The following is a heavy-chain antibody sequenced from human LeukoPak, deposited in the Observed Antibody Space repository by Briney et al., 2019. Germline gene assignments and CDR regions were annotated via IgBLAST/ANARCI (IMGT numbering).Heavy chain of an antibody. CDR1: GFTFSSYA. CDR3: AKGGVPAHSYYFDY. J-gene: IGHJ4*02. Sequence: RGSPRLSCAASGFTFSSYAMRWGRQAPGKGLEWVSSISGTGGMTYYINSVKGRFTISSDNAKNTQYLQMKSLRAADTALYFCAKGGVPAHSYYFDYWGQGTLVTVS. CDR2: ISGTGGMT. D-gene: IGHD3-10*01. V-gene: IGHV3-23*01.